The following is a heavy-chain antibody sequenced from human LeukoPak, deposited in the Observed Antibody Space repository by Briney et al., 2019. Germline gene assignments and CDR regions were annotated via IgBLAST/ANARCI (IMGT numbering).Heavy chain of an antibody. CDR3: ARVRVATTNRFDP. CDR2: IYTSGST. Sequence: SETLSLTCTVSGGSISSGSYYWSWIRQPAGKGLEWIGRIYTSGSTNYNPSLKSRVTISVDTSKNQFSLKLSSVTAADTAVYYCARVRVATTNRFDPWGQGTLVTVSS. CDR1: GGSISSGSYY. J-gene: IGHJ5*02. D-gene: IGHD5-12*01. V-gene: IGHV4-61*02.